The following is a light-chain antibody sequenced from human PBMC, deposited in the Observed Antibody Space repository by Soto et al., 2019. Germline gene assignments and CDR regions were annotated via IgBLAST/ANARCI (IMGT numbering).Light chain of an antibody. CDR2: DVS. V-gene: IGLV2-14*01. CDR3: SSYTSSTLFYV. CDR1: SSDVGGYNY. J-gene: IGLJ1*01. Sequence: SVLNQPASVSGSHGKSITISCTGNSSDVGGYNYVSWYQQHPGKAPKLMIYDVSNRPSGVSNRFSGSKSGNTASLTISGLQSEDEADYYCSSYTSSTLFYVFGTGTKVTVL.